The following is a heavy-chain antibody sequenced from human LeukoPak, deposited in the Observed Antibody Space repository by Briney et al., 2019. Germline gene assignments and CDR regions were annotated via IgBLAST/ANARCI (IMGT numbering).Heavy chain of an antibody. Sequence: MPSETLSLTCTVSGGSISSGDYYWSWIRQPPGKGLEWIGYIYYSGSTYYNPSLKSRVTISVDTSKNQFSLKLSSVTAADTAVYYCASGDFWSGSIDYWGQGTLVTVSS. CDR1: GGSISSGDYY. CDR2: IYYSGST. D-gene: IGHD3-3*01. CDR3: ASGDFWSGSIDY. V-gene: IGHV4-30-4*08. J-gene: IGHJ4*02.